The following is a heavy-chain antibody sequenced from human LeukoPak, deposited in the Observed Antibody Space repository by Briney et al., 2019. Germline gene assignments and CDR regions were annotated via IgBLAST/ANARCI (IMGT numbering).Heavy chain of an antibody. Sequence: ASVKVSCKASGYTFTGYYMHWVRQAPGQGLEWMGWISAYNGNRNYAQKLQGRVTMTTDASTSTAYMELGSLRSDDTAVYYCARGSAARGNFDYWGQGTLVTVSS. D-gene: IGHD6-6*01. V-gene: IGHV1-18*04. J-gene: IGHJ4*02. CDR3: ARGSAARGNFDY. CDR1: GYTFTGYY. CDR2: ISAYNGNR.